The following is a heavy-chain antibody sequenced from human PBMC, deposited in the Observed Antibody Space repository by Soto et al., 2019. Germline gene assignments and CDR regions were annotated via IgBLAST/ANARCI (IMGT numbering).Heavy chain of an antibody. Sequence: GGSLRLSCVASGFTFSDYSMVWVRQSPGKGLEWISYIFVTSTIIYYADSVKGRFTVSRDNAQNSLSLQMNSLRVEDTGIYYCAREYAFSSDYWGQGTVVTVSS. CDR3: AREYAFSSDY. D-gene: IGHD2-2*01. J-gene: IGHJ4*02. CDR1: GFTFSDYS. CDR2: IFVTSTII. V-gene: IGHV3-48*04.